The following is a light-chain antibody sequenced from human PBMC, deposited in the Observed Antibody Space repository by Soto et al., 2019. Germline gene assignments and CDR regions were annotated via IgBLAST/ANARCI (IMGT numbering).Light chain of an antibody. CDR2: GNS. CDR1: SSNIGTRYD. Sequence: QLVLTQPPSVSGAPGQRVTISCTGSSSNIGTRYDVHWYQQLPGKAPKLLIYGNSNRPSGVPDRFSGSKSGTSASLAITGLQAEDEADYYCQSYDSTLSGSVFGGGTKVTVL. CDR3: QSYDSTLSGSV. V-gene: IGLV1-40*01. J-gene: IGLJ2*01.